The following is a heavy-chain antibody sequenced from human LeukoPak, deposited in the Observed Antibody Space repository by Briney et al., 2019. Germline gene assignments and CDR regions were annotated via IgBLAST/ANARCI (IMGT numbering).Heavy chain of an antibody. J-gene: IGHJ4*02. CDR2: ISRDGATT. CDR1: GFTFRNYW. CDR3: VRLLDIDY. V-gene: IGHV3-74*01. Sequence: TGGSLRLSCAASGFTFRNYWMHWVRQAPGKGLVWVSRISRDGATTHYAGSVKGRFTISRDNAKNMVYLQMDNLSAEDTAVYYCVRLLDIDYWGQGTLVTVSS. D-gene: IGHD1-1*01.